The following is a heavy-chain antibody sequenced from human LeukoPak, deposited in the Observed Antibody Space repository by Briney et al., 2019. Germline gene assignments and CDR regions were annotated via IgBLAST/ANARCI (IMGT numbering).Heavy chain of an antibody. V-gene: IGHV3-30*02. D-gene: IGHD3-22*01. CDR2: IRYDGNKQ. CDR1: GFKFSDFG. J-gene: IGHJ4*02. CDR3: ANMYYYDSSGYYGDPFDY. Sequence: GGSLRLSCAVSGFKFSDFGMHWARQAPGKGLDWVAFIRYDGNKQHYADSGKGRFTISRDNSKNTVYLQMNSLRPEDTAVYYCANMYYYDSSGYYGDPFDYWGQGTLVTVSS.